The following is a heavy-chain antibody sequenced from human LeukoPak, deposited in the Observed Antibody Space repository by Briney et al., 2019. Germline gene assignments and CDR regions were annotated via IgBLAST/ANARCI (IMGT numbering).Heavy chain of an antibody. J-gene: IGHJ3*02. CDR1: GYTFTGYH. Sequence: ASVKVSCQASGYTFTGYHMHWVRQAPGQGLEWMGRINPNSGGTNYAQKFQGRVTMTRDTSISTAYMELSRLRSDDTAVYYCARQRSGWSYDAFDIWGQGTMVTVSS. CDR2: INPNSGGT. D-gene: IGHD6-19*01. CDR3: ARQRSGWSYDAFDI. V-gene: IGHV1-2*06.